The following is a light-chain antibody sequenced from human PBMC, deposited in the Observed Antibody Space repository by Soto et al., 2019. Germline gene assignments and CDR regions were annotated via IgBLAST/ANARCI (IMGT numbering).Light chain of an antibody. CDR2: DAS. J-gene: IGKJ1*01. Sequence: IHMNKTPSTLSASVGDRVTVTCRASQTIGSWLAWYQQKPGRAPKLLIFDASSLESGVPSRFSGNGSGTEFTLTISGLQPDDFASYYCQHYNSYSAMFVQRTKLDI. CDR3: QHYNSYSAM. CDR1: QTIGSW. V-gene: IGKV1-5*01.